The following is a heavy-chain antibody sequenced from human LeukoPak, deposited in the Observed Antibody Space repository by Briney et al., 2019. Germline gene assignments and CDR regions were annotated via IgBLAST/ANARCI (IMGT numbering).Heavy chain of an antibody. CDR2: IIPIFGTA. J-gene: IGHJ4*02. Sequence: GSSVKVSCKASGGTLSSYAISWVRQAPGQGLEWMGRIIPIFGTANYAQKFQGRVTITTDESTSTAYMELSSLRSEDTAVYYCARRHGDYGFDYWGQGTLDTVSS. CDR1: GGTLSSYA. D-gene: IGHD4-17*01. V-gene: IGHV1-69*05. CDR3: ARRHGDYGFDY.